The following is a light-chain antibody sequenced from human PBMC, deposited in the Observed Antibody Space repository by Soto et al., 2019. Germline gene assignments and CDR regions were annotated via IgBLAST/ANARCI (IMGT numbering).Light chain of an antibody. Sequence: IQLTQSPSSLSASVGDRVTITCRASQGINTFLAWYQQKAGKAPKLLIYAASTLQSGVPSRFSGSGSGTDFTLTTSSLQSEDFATYYCQQYGYSATFGGGTKVDIK. CDR1: QGINTF. V-gene: IGKV1-9*01. J-gene: IGKJ4*01. CDR2: AAS. CDR3: QQYGYSAT.